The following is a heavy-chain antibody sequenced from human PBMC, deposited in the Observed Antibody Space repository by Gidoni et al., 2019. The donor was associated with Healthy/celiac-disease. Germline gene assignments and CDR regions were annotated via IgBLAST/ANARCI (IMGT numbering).Heavy chain of an antibody. D-gene: IGHD3-3*01. Sequence: QVQLQESGPGLVKPSETLSLTCTVSGGSISSYYWSWIRQPPGKGLEWIGYIYYSGSTNYNPSLKSRVTISVDTSKNQFSLKLSSVTAADTAVYYCARASGADDFWSGYYGGAFDIWGQGTMVTVSS. CDR2: IYYSGST. J-gene: IGHJ3*02. CDR1: GGSISSYY. CDR3: ARASGADDFWSGYYGGAFDI. V-gene: IGHV4-59*01.